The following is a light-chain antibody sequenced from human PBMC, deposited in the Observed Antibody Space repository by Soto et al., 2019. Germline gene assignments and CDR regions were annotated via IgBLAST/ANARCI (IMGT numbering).Light chain of an antibody. CDR3: QQYYSSGLT. CDR1: QSISNF. V-gene: IGKV1-39*01. Sequence: DIEMTQSPSSLSASLGDRVTITCRASQSISNFLTWVQHKPGKAPKVLISAASTLQSGVPPRFSGSESGTDFTLTISSLQPEDSASYYGQQYYSSGLTFGGGTRVEIK. J-gene: IGKJ4*01. CDR2: AAS.